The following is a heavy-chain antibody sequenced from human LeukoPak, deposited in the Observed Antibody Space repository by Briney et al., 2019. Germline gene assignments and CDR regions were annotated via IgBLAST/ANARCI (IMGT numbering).Heavy chain of an antibody. V-gene: IGHV3-30*18. D-gene: IGHD5-18*01. CDR2: ISYDGSNK. J-gene: IGHJ6*02. CDR3: AKDNAAAMRYYYYGMDV. CDR1: GFTFSSYG. Sequence: PGGSLRLSCAASGFTFSSYGLHWVREAPAKGLEWVAVISYDGSNKYYADSVKGRFTISRDNSKDTLYLQMNSLRAEDTAVYYCAKDNAAAMRYYYYGMDVWGQGTTVTVSS.